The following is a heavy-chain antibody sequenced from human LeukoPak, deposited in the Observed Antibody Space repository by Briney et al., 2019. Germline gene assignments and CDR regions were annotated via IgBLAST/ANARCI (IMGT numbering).Heavy chain of an antibody. J-gene: IGHJ4*02. CDR1: GFTFSSYA. CDR2: ISSDGSHK. Sequence: PGGSLRLSCAASGFTFSSYAMSWVRQAPGKGLEWVAIISSDGSHKFYADSVKGRFTISRDNSKNTLYLQMDSLRAEDTAVYYCAKEMGPMVHGDYWGQGTRVTVSS. D-gene: IGHD2-8*01. CDR3: AKEMGPMVHGDY. V-gene: IGHV3-30*18.